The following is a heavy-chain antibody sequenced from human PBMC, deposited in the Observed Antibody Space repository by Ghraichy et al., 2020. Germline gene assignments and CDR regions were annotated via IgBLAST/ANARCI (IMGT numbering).Heavy chain of an antibody. CDR1: GGSFSGYY. J-gene: IGHJ4*03. CDR3: AVDPAGGIAAAGNADY. Sequence: SETLSLTCAVYGGSFSGYYWSWIRQPPGKGLEWIGEINHSGSTNYNPSLKSRVTISVDTSKNQFSLKLSSVTAADTAVYYCAVDPAGGIAAAGNADYWGHGTPVTVSS. D-gene: IGHD6-13*01. V-gene: IGHV4-34*01. CDR2: INHSGST.